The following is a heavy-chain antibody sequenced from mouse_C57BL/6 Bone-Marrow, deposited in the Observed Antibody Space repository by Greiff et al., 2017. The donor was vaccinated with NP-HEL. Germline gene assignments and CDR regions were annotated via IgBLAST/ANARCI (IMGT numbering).Heavy chain of an antibody. J-gene: IGHJ3*01. Sequence: QVQLQQPGAELVRPGTSVKLSCKASGYTFTSYWMHWVKQRPGQGLEWIGVIDPSDSYTNYNQKFKGKATLTVDTSSSTAYMQLSSLTSEDSAVYYCARSGLYYGSLFAYWGQGTLVTVSA. D-gene: IGHD1-1*01. CDR2: IDPSDSYT. CDR3: ARSGLYYGSLFAY. CDR1: GYTFTSYW. V-gene: IGHV1-59*01.